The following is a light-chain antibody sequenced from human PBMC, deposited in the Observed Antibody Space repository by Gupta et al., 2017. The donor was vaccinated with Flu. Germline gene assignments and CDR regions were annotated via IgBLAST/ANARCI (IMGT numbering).Light chain of an antibody. Sequence: ATLSVSPGERATLSCRASRNIDTNLAWYQHKPGQAPKLLISGASSRATDIPARFCGSGSGTEFTLTINSLQSEDFAVYYCHQYNIWPPWSFGQGTRLEI. V-gene: IGKV3-15*01. J-gene: IGKJ2*04. CDR2: GAS. CDR1: RNIDTN. CDR3: HQYNIWPPWS.